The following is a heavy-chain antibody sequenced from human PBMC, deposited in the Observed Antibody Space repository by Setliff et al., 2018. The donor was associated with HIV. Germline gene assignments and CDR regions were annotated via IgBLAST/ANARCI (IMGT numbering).Heavy chain of an antibody. CDR3: AKGGPGSSWLGGWFDP. J-gene: IGHJ5*02. Sequence: ASVKVSCKASGYTFSGYYMHWVRQAPGQGLAWMGWINPNSGSTNNAQKFQGRVTMTRDTSINTAYMELARLRSDGTAVYYCAKGGPGSSWLGGWFDPWGQGTLVTVSS. V-gene: IGHV1-2*02. CDR2: INPNSGST. D-gene: IGHD6-13*01. CDR1: GYTFSGYY.